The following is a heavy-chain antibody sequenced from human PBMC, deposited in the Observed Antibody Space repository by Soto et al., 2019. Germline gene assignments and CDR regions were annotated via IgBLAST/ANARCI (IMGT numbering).Heavy chain of an antibody. Sequence: SETLSLTCDVYGGSFSRYYWNWIRQPPGKGLEWLGEVNHGGSANYNPSLESRGTISLATSKTQFSLNRTSVTAADTAVYYCARGEGRLVGTWFDPWGQGTPVTVSS. CDR3: ARGEGRLVGTWFDP. V-gene: IGHV4-34*01. J-gene: IGHJ5*02. CDR2: VNHGGSA. D-gene: IGHD5-12*01. CDR1: GGSFSRYY.